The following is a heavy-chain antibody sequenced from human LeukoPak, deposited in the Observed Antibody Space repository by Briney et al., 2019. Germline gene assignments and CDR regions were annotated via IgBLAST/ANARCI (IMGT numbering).Heavy chain of an antibody. CDR3: ARGRDLFDS. J-gene: IGHJ4*02. CDR1: GFTFNTYS. V-gene: IGHV3-48*04. Sequence: PGGSLRLSCVASGFTFNTYSMNWFRQAPGKGLEWISYISSSSATIYYADSVKGRFTISRDNAKNSLYLQMNGLRAEDTAVYYCARGRDLFDSWGQGTLVIVSS. CDR2: ISSSSATI.